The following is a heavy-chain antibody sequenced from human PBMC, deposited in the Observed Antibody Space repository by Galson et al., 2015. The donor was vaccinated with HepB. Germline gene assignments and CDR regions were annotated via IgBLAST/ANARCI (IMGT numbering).Heavy chain of an antibody. CDR1: GASTSSGDYY. V-gene: IGHV4-30-4*01. J-gene: IGHJ4*02. CDR2: IYYSGIA. CDR3: ATLSLHYYSDF. Sequence: TLSLTCTVSGASTSSGDYYWSWIRQPPGKGLEWIGYIYYSGIANYNPSLKSRVIISVDTSNNQFSLELSSVTAADTAVYYCATLSLHYYSDFWGQGTLVTVSS.